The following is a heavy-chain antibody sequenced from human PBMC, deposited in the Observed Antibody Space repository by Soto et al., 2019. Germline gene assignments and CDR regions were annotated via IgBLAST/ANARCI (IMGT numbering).Heavy chain of an antibody. V-gene: IGHV3-30*07. CDR2: IRYGGRNK. Sequence: GGTLRFSCAASGITFSSYAIHWVPQAPCRGLVWVAVIRYGGRNKYYADPVKGRFTISRDDAMDAVDVQMNSLIVEVTAVYYCARSITDYYDSSGYYDDYWGQGTLVTVSS. CDR1: GITFSSYA. CDR3: ARSITDYYDSSGYYDDY. D-gene: IGHD3-22*01. J-gene: IGHJ4*02.